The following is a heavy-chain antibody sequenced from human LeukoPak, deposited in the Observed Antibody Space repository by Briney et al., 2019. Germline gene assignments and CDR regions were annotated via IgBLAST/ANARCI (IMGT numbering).Heavy chain of an antibody. CDR2: IRPTDGTT. J-gene: IGHJ5*02. CDR1: GFTFSSYS. CDR3: VRGQTSLDNWFDP. V-gene: IGHV3-48*01. Sequence: GGSLRLSCAASGFTFSSYSMNWVRQAPGKGLEWVSYIRPTDGTTHYTDAVEGRFTISRDNVKNSLSLQMTSLRVDDSAIYYCVRGQTSLDNWFDPWGQGTLVIVSS.